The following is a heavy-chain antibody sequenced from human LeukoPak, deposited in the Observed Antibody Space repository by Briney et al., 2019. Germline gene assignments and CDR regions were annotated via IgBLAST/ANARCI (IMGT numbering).Heavy chain of an antibody. D-gene: IGHD2-15*01. CDR2: IYYSGSA. Sequence: PSETLSLTCTVSGGSISSYYWSWIRQPPGKGLEWIGYIYYSGSANYNPSLKSRVTISVDTSKNQFSLKLSSVTAADTAVYYCARGRSGLDYWGQGTLVTVSS. V-gene: IGHV4-59*01. J-gene: IGHJ4*02. CDR1: GGSISSYY. CDR3: ARGRSGLDY.